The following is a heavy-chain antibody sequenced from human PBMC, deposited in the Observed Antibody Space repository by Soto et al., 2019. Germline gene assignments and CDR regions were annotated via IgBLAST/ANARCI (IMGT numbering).Heavy chain of an antibody. CDR2: INHSGST. CDR3: ARATVALDY. J-gene: IGHJ4*02. Sequence: PSETLSLTGAVYGGSFSGYYWSWIRQPPGKGLEWIGEINHSGSTNYNPSLKSRVTISVDTSKNQFSLKLSSVTAADTAVYYCARATVALDYWGQGTLVTVSS. V-gene: IGHV4-34*01. CDR1: GGSFSGYY. D-gene: IGHD4-17*01.